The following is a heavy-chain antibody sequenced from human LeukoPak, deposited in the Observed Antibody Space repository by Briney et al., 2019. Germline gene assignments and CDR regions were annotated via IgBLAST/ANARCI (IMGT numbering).Heavy chain of an antibody. J-gene: IGHJ4*02. Sequence: GRSLRLSCAASEVTVTNNYMSWVRQAPGKGLQWVSVIYPGGNIYYADSVKGRFIISRYNSKNTLYLQMNSLRAEDTAVYYCARRAGGYSHPYDYWGQGILVTVSS. D-gene: IGHD4-23*01. CDR1: EVTVTNNY. CDR2: IYPGGNI. CDR3: ARRAGGYSHPYDY. V-gene: IGHV3-53*01.